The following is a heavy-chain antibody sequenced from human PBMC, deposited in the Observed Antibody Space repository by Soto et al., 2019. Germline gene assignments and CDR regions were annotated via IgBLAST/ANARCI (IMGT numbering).Heavy chain of an antibody. CDR3: ATRRSSGWYAYWFDP. CDR2: FDPEDGET. Sequence: ASVKVSCKVSGYSLTELSMHWVRQAPGKGLEWMGGFDPEDGETIYAQKFQGRVTMTEDTSTDTAYMELSSLRSEDTAVYYCATRRSSGWYAYWFDPWGQGTLVTVSS. V-gene: IGHV1-24*01. J-gene: IGHJ5*02. CDR1: GYSLTELS. D-gene: IGHD6-19*01.